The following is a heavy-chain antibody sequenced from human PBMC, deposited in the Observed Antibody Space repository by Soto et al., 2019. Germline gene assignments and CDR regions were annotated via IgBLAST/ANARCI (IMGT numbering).Heavy chain of an antibody. Sequence: PGGSLRLSCAASGFTFSSYGMHWVRQAPGKGLEWVAVIWYDGSNKYYADSVKGRFTISRDNSKNTLYLQMNSLRAEDTAVYYCARAPITYYGDVWYFQHWGQGTLVTVSS. CDR1: GFTFSSYG. J-gene: IGHJ1*01. D-gene: IGHD4-17*01. CDR3: ARAPITYYGDVWYFQH. CDR2: IWYDGSNK. V-gene: IGHV3-33*01.